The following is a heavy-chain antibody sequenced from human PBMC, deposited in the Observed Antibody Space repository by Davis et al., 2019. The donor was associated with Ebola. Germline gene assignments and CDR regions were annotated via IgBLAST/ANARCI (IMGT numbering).Heavy chain of an antibody. CDR1: GYTFTSYA. V-gene: IGHV1-3*01. D-gene: IGHD3-22*01. J-gene: IGHJ5*02. CDR2: INAGNGNT. Sequence: AASVKVSCKASGYTFTSYAMHWVRQAPGQRLEWMGWINAGNGNTKYSQKFQGRVTITRDTSASTAYMELSSLRSDDTAVYYCARDITMNNWFDPWGQGTLVTVSS. CDR3: ARDITMNNWFDP.